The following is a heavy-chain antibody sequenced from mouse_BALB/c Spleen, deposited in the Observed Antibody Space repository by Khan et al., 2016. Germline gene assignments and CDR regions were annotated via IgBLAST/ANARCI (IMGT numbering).Heavy chain of an antibody. V-gene: IGHV14-3*02. CDR1: GFNIKGTY. Sequence: VQLQQSGAELVKPGASVKLSCTASGFNIKGTYVHWVKQRPEQGLEWIGRIDPANGNAEYDPKFQGKATITADTSSNTAYLQLSSLTSEDTAVYYCASSGVGPHFDYWGQGTTLTVSS. CDR2: IDPANGNA. D-gene: IGHD3-2*02. J-gene: IGHJ2*01. CDR3: ASSGVGPHFDY.